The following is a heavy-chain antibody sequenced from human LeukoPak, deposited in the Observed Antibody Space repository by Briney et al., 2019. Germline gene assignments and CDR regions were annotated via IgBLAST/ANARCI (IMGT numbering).Heavy chain of an antibody. V-gene: IGHV4-39*07. CDR1: GGSISSSSYY. D-gene: IGHD6-13*01. J-gene: IGHJ4*02. Sequence: KPSETLSLTCTVSGGSISSSSYYWGWIRQPPGKGLEWIGSIYYSGSTYYNPSLRSRVTISVDTSKNQFSLKLSSVTAADTAVYYCAREGYSSSWTLEHPRFDYWGQGTLVTVSS. CDR3: AREGYSSSWTLEHPRFDY. CDR2: IYYSGST.